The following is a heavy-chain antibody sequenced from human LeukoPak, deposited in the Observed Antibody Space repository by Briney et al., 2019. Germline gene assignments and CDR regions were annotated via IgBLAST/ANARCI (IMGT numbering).Heavy chain of an antibody. CDR1: GGSISSGDYY. D-gene: IGHD3-22*01. V-gene: IGHV4-30-4*01. J-gene: IGHJ2*01. Sequence: PSQTLSLTCTVSGGSISSGDYYWSWIRQPPGKGLEWIGYIYYSGSTYYNPSLKSRVTISVDTSKNQFSLKLSSVTAADTAVYYCARLRSDYYDSSGYYYDAMAWYFDLWGRGTLVTVSS. CDR2: IYYSGST. CDR3: ARLRSDYYDSSGYYYDAMAWYFDL.